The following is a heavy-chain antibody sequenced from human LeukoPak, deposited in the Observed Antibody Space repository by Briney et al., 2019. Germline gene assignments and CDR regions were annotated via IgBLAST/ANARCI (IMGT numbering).Heavy chain of an antibody. V-gene: IGHV1-8*01. CDR1: GYTFTSYD. D-gene: IGHD2-15*01. Sequence: ASVKVSCKASGYTFTSYDINWVRQATGQGLEWMGWMNPNSGNTAYAQKFQGRVTMTRNTSISTAYMELSSLRSEDTAVYYCASSVYCSGGSCYSSFDYWRQGTLVTVSS. CDR2: MNPNSGNT. CDR3: ASSVYCSGGSCYSSFDY. J-gene: IGHJ4*02.